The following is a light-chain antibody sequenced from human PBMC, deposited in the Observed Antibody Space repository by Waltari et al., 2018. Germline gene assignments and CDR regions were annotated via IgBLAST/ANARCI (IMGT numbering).Light chain of an antibody. CDR2: WAS. Sequence: DIVMTQSPDSLTVSLGERATINCKSIQGVINSAENKNKLAWDQQKAGQPPKLRIYWASTRESGVPDRFRGSGSGTDVTLTISSLQAEDVAVYYCQQYYRVPFTFGPGTKVDIK. J-gene: IGKJ3*01. V-gene: IGKV4-1*01. CDR1: QGVINSAENKNK. CDR3: QQYYRVPFT.